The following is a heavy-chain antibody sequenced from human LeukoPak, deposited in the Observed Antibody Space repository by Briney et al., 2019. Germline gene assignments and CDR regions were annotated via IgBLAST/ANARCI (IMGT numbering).Heavy chain of an antibody. J-gene: IGHJ4*02. CDR1: GFTFSSKW. D-gene: IGHD2-15*01. CDR2: IKHDGTEK. Sequence: GGSLRLSCAASGFTFSSKWMSWVRQAPGKGLEWASNIKHDGTEKYYADSVKGRFTISRDNAKNSLYLQMNSLRAEDTAVYSCARAQECRGETCHFDYWGQGTLVTVSS. V-gene: IGHV3-7*05. CDR3: ARAQECRGETCHFDY.